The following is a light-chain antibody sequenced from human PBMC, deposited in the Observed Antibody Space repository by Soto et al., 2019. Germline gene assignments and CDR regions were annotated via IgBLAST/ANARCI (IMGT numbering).Light chain of an antibody. J-gene: IGKJ5*01. Sequence: DIQMTQSPSSVSASVGDRFTIAWRASQGIYSWLAWYKQKSGKAPNLLIYVASSLQSGVPSRFSGSGSGTDFTLTITSLQPEDFATYYCQQSYGTPITFGQGTRLEI. V-gene: IGKV1-12*01. CDR2: VAS. CDR3: QQSYGTPIT. CDR1: QGIYSW.